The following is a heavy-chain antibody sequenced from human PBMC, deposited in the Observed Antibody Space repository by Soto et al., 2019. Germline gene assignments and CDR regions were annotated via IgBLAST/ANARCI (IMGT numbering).Heavy chain of an antibody. CDR2: ISYDGSNK. J-gene: IGHJ6*02. V-gene: IGHV3-30*18. CDR1: GFTFSSYG. D-gene: IGHD1-1*01. CDR3: AKDGGKRRTNYYYGMDV. Sequence: QAGGSLRLACAASGFTFSSYGMHWVRQAPGKGLEWVAVISYDGSNKYYADSVKGRFTISRDNSKNTLYLQMNSLRAEDTAVYYCAKDGGKRRTNYYYGMDVWGQGTTVTVSS.